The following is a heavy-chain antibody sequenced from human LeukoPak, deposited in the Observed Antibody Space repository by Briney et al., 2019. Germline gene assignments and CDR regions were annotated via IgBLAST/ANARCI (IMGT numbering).Heavy chain of an antibody. CDR2: ISFDGSNK. D-gene: IGHD3-10*02. V-gene: IGHV3-30*18. Sequence: PGRSLRLSCAASGFTFSNYGMHWVRQAPGKGLEWVAVISFDGSNKYYADSVKGRFTISRDSSKNSLYLQMNSLRAEDTAVYYCAELGITMIGGVWGKGTTVTISS. J-gene: IGHJ6*04. CDR1: GFTFSNYG. CDR3: AELGITMIGGV.